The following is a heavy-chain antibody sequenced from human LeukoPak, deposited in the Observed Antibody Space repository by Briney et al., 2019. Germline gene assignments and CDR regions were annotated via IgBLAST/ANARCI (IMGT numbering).Heavy chain of an antibody. Sequence: GGPLRLSCAASGFTFSSYGMHWVRPTPGKGLEGVALISFDGSIEYYVDSVKGRFTISRDNSKNTLFLQMNSLRPEDTAVYYCAKDSDIAVAGSDDALDVWGQGTMVTVSS. CDR1: GFTFSSYG. D-gene: IGHD6-19*01. CDR2: ISFDGSIE. V-gene: IGHV3-30*18. J-gene: IGHJ3*01. CDR3: AKDSDIAVAGSDDALDV.